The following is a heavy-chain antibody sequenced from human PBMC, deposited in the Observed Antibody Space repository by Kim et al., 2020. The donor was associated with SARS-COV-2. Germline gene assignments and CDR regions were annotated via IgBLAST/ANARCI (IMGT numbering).Heavy chain of an antibody. J-gene: IGHJ6*02. V-gene: IGHV1-2*02. CDR2: INPNSGGT. CDR3: ARGTPGGNYDFWSGYPMIYGMDV. D-gene: IGHD3-3*01. Sequence: ASVKVSCKASGYTFTGYYMHWVRQAPGQGLEWMGWINPNSGGTNYAQKFQGRVTMTRDTSISTAYMELSRLRSDDTAVYYCARGTPGGNYDFWSGYPMIYGMDVWGQGTTVTVSS. CDR1: GYTFTGYY.